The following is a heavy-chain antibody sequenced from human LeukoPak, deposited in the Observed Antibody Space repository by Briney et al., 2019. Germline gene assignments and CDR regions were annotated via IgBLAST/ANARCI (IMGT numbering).Heavy chain of an antibody. J-gene: IGHJ5*01. CDR2: IIPIFGTA. CDR1: GGTFSSYA. V-gene: IGHV1-69*05. D-gene: IGHD6-13*01. CDR3: AREEPGIAAAGSRGESWFDP. Sequence: SVKVSCKASGGTFSSYAISRVRQAPGQGLEWMGGIIPIFGTANYAQKFQARVTITTDESTTTAHMHLTSMSSDDPAVYYCAREEPGIAAAGSRGESWFDPWGQGTLVTVSS.